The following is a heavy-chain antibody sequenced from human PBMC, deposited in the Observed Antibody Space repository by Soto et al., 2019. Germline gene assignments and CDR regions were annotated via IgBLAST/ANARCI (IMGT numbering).Heavy chain of an antibody. Sequence: EVQLVESGGGLAQSGGSLRLSCAASGFMFNDYEMNWVRQAPGKGLEWVSYISEGGTTTHYTDSVKGRFTISRDNAKESLYLQMNSLTPEDTGTYFCVRDARGGGLLLWDCWGQGVVVSVSS. CDR1: GFMFNDYE. D-gene: IGHD3-16*01. J-gene: IGHJ4*02. CDR3: VRDARGGGLLLWDC. CDR2: ISEGGTTT. V-gene: IGHV3-48*03.